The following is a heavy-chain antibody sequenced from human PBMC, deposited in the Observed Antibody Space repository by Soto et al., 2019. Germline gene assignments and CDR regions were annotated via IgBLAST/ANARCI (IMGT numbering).Heavy chain of an antibody. CDR1: GYTFTSYG. CDR3: ARDFVDYDFWSGYYSAVGGYHYYGMDV. D-gene: IGHD3-3*01. Sequence: ASVKVSCKASGYTFTSYGISWVRQAPGQGLEWMGWISAYNGNTNYAQKLQGRVTMTTDTSTSTAYMELRSLRSDDTAVYYCARDFVDYDFWSGYYSAVGGYHYYGMDVWGQGTTVTVSS. CDR2: ISAYNGNT. J-gene: IGHJ6*02. V-gene: IGHV1-18*01.